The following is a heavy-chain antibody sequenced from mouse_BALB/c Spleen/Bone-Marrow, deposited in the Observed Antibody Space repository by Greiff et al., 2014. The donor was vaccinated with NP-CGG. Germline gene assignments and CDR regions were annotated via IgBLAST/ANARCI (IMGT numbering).Heavy chain of an antibody. CDR2: ISSGSSTI. CDR1: GFTFSSFG. CDR3: ARGGNWEDFDY. D-gene: IGHD4-1*01. J-gene: IGHJ2*01. Sequence: EVKLVESGGGLVQPGGSRKLSCAASGFTFSSFGMHWVRQAPERGLEWAAYISSGSSTIYYADTVKGRFTISRDNPKNTLFLQMTSLRSEDTAMYYCARGGNWEDFDYWGQGTTLTVSS. V-gene: IGHV5-17*02.